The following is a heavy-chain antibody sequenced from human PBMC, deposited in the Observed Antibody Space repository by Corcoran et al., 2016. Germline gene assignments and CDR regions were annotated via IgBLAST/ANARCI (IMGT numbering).Heavy chain of an antibody. D-gene: IGHD3-10*01. J-gene: IGHJ4*01. CDR1: GYTFTSYA. CDR3: ARDYAWQGFGEVFYPRSLFDY. V-gene: IGHV1-3*01. CDR2: INAGNGNT. Sequence: QVQLVQSGAEVKKPGASVKVSCKASGYTFTSYAMHWVRQAPGQRLEWMGWINAGNGNTKYSQKFQGRVTITRDTSASTAYMELSSLRSEDTAVYCCARDYAWQGFGEVFYPRSLFDYWGHGTLVTVSS.